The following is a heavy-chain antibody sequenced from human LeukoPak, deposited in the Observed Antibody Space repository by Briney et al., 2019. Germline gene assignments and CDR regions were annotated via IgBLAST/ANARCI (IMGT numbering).Heavy chain of an antibody. CDR2: ISGSGGST. V-gene: IGHV3-23*01. J-gene: IGHJ4*02. D-gene: IGHD1-26*01. CDR3: ARARTFLNTGATPFRY. CDR1: GFTFSSYA. Sequence: GGSLRLSCAASGFTFSSYAMSWVRQAPGKGLEWVSAISGSGGSTYYADSVKGRFTISRDNSKNTLYLQMNSLRSDDTAVYYCARARTFLNTGATPFRYWGQGTLVTVSS.